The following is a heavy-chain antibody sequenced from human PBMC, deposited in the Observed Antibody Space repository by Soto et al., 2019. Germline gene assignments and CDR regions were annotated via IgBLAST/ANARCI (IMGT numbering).Heavy chain of an antibody. J-gene: IGHJ4*02. D-gene: IGHD3-22*01. CDR3: ARAVTYYYDSIRSDY. Sequence: QVQLVESGGGVVQPGRSLRLSCAASGFTFSSYGMHCVRQAPGKGLEWVAVIWYDGSNKYYADSVKGRFTISRDNSKNTLYLQMNSLRAEDTAVYYCARAVTYYYDSIRSDYWGQGTLVTVSS. CDR2: IWYDGSNK. V-gene: IGHV3-33*01. CDR1: GFTFSSYG.